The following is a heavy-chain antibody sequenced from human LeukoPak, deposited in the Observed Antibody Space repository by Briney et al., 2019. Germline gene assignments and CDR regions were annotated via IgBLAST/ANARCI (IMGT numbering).Heavy chain of an antibody. V-gene: IGHV1-46*01. CDR3: AREIVVVVAATAYYYYGMAV. Sequence: ASVKVSCKASGYTFTSYYMHWVRQAPGQGLEWMGIINPSGGSTSYAQKFQGRVTMTRDTSTSTVYMELSSLRSEDTAVYYCAREIVVVVAATAYYYYGMAVWGKGTTVTVS. D-gene: IGHD2-15*01. CDR1: GYTFTSYY. CDR2: INPSGGST. J-gene: IGHJ6*04.